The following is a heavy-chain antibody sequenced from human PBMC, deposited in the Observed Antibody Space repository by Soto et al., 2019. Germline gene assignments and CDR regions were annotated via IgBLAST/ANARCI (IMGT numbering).Heavy chain of an antibody. CDR3: ARAKYDYIWGSYHPFDQ. Sequence: QVHLVQSGAEVKKPGASVRLSCKVSGKSFDNFAVHWVRQTPGQRPEWLGRINVGDDKTKYSEKFQARVSVSYYTSATTAYMELRALSSEDTAVYYCARAKYDYIWGSYHPFDQWAQGAQVTVAS. V-gene: IGHV1-3*01. CDR1: GKSFDNFA. CDR2: INVGDDKT. D-gene: IGHD3-16*02. J-gene: IGHJ4*02.